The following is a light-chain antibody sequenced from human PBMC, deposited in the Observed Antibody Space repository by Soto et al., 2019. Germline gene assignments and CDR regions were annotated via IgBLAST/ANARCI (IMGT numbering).Light chain of an antibody. CDR1: QSVSSSY. V-gene: IGKV3-20*01. CDR2: GAS. J-gene: IGKJ1*01. CDR3: QQYGSSTET. Sequence: EIVLTQSPGTLSFSPGERATLSCRASQSVSSSYLAWYQQKPGQAPRLLIYGASSRATGIPDRFSGSGSGTDFTLTISRLEPEDFAVYYCQQYGSSTETFGQGTKVDI.